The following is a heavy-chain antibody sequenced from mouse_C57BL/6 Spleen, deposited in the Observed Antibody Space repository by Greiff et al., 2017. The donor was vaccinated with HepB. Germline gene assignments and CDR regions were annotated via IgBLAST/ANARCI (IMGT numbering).Heavy chain of an antibody. Sequence: QVQLQQPGAELVKPGASVKLSCKASGYTFTSYWMQWVKQRPGQGLEWIGEIDPSDSYTNYNQKFKGKATLTVDISSSTAYMQLSSLTSEDSAVYYCARAGLGRYFDYWGQGTTLTVSS. J-gene: IGHJ2*01. CDR1: GYTFTSYW. D-gene: IGHD4-1*01. CDR2: IDPSDSYT. CDR3: ARAGLGRYFDY. V-gene: IGHV1-50*01.